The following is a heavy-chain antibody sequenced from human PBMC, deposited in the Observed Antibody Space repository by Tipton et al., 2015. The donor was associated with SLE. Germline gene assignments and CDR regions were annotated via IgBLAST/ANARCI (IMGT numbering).Heavy chain of an antibody. CDR1: GFTFSSYE. CDR3: ASWGSSSWYLFDY. CDR2: ISSSGSTI. Sequence: SLRLSCAASGFTFSSYEMNWVRQAPGKGLEWVSYISSSGSTIYYADSVKGRLTISRDNAKNSLYLQMNSLRAEDTAVYYCASWGSSSWYLFDYWGQGTLVTVTS. V-gene: IGHV3-48*03. D-gene: IGHD6-13*01. J-gene: IGHJ4*02.